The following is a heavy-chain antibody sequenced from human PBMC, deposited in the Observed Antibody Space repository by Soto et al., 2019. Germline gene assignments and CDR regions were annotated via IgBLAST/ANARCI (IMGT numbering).Heavy chain of an antibody. CDR1: GGSIANNNYF. Sequence: SETLSLTCTVSGGSIANNNYFWGWVRQPPGKGLEWIGSAAYSGGTYKNPSLKSRVTVSVDTSKNQFSLKLTSVTAADTAVYYCAKVVVGATSHSDLDSWGPGTLVTVSS. J-gene: IGHJ4*02. D-gene: IGHD2-15*01. CDR3: AKVVVGATSHSDLDS. V-gene: IGHV4-39*01. CDR2: AAYSGGT.